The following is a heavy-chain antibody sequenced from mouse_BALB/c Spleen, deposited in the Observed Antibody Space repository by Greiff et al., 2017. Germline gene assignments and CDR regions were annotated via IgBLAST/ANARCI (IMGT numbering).Heavy chain of an antibody. J-gene: IGHJ2*01. CDR2: ISYSGST. CDR1: GYSITSDYA. V-gene: IGHV3-2*02. D-gene: IGHD1-1*01. CDR3: ARITTGDFDY. Sequence: VQLQQSGPGLVKPSQSLSLTCTVTGYSITSDYAWNWIRQFPGNKLEWMGYISYSGSTSYNPSLKSRISITRDTSKNQFFLQLNSVTTEDTATYYCARITTGDFDYWGQGTTLTVSS.